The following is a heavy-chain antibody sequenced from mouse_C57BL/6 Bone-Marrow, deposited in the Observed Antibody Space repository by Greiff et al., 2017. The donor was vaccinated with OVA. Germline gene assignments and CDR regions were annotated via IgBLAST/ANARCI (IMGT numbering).Heavy chain of an antibody. CDR1: GYTFTSYG. CDR3: ARERSYYYGSSPYYAMDY. V-gene: IGHV1-81*01. Sequence: VQRVESGAELARPGASVKLSCKASGYTFTSYGISWVKQRTGQGLEWIGEIYPRSGNTYYNEKFKGKATLTADKSSSTAYMELRSLTSEDSAVYFCARERSYYYGSSPYYAMDYWGQGTSVTVSS. J-gene: IGHJ4*01. D-gene: IGHD1-1*01. CDR2: IYPRSGNT.